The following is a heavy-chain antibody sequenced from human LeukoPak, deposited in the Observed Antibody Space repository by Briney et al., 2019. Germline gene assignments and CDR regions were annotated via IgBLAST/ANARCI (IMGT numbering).Heavy chain of an antibody. D-gene: IGHD3-22*01. CDR1: GFTFSSYW. J-gene: IGHJ4*02. CDR2: VNNDGSTT. Sequence: PGGSLRLSCAASGFTFSSYWMHWVRQAPGKGLVWVSRVNNDGSTTNYADSVKGRFTISRDNTKNTLYLQMNSLRAEDTAVYYCARAENYYDSSGERPPPDYWGQGTLVTVSS. CDR3: ARAENYYDSSGERPPPDY. V-gene: IGHV3-74*01.